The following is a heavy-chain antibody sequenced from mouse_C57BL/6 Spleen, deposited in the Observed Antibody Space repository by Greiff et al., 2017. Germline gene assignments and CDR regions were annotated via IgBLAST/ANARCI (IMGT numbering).Heavy chain of an antibody. CDR2: IHPNSGST. Sequence: VQLQQPGAELVKPGASVKLSCKASGYTFTSYWMHWVKQRPGQGLEWIGMIHPNSGSTNYNEKFKSKATLTVDKSSSTAYMQLSSLTSEDSAVYCCASRASDGYYFDGWGQGTTLTVSS. V-gene: IGHV1-64*01. CDR3: ASRASDGYYFDG. D-gene: IGHD2-3*01. CDR1: GYTFTSYW. J-gene: IGHJ2*01.